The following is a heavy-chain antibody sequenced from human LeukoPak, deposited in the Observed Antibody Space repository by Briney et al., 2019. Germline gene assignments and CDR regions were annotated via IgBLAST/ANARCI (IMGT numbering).Heavy chain of an antibody. V-gene: IGHV3-23*01. D-gene: IGHD6-19*01. J-gene: IGHJ4*02. CDR1: GFTFSSYA. Sequence: PGGSLRLSCAATGFTFSSYAMSWVRQAPGKGLEWVSAISSSGGSTYYADSVKGRFTISRDNSKNTLYLQMNSLRAEDTAVYYCATGHSSGWYNNYWGQGTLVTVSS. CDR3: ATGHSSGWYNNY. CDR2: ISSSGGST.